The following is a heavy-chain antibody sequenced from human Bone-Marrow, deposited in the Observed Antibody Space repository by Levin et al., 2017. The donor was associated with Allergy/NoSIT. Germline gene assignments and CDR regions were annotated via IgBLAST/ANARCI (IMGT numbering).Heavy chain of an antibody. CDR1: GGTFSSYA. J-gene: IGHJ3*02. CDR3: ARGSGWYSAFDI. Sequence: KISCKASGGTFSSYAISWVRQAPGQGLEWMGGIIPIFGTANYAQKFQGRVTITADESTSTAYMELSSLRSEDTAVYYCARGSGWYSAFDIWGQGTMVTVSS. D-gene: IGHD6-19*01. V-gene: IGHV1-69*01. CDR2: IIPIFGTA.